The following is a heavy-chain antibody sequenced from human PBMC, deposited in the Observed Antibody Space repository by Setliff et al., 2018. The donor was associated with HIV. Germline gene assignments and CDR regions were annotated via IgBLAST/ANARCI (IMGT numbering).Heavy chain of an antibody. CDR1: GGSVNSATYY. CDR3: AREGKTAMVTKYFDY. CDR2: IDYSGSA. V-gene: IGHV4-31*03. J-gene: IGHJ4*02. D-gene: IGHD5-18*01. Sequence: PSETLSLTCTVSGGSVNSATYYWSWIRQHPGKGLEWIGYIDYSGSASYNPSLKSRITISVDTSKNQFSLRMKSVTAADTAMYYCAREGKTAMVTKYFDYWGQGTMVTVSS.